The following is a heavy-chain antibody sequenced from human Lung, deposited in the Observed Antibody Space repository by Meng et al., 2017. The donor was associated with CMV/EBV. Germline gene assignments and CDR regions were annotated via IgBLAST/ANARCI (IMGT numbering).Heavy chain of an antibody. V-gene: IGHV1-2*02. Sequence: ASVKVSCKASEYTFTAYYIHWVRQAPGQGLEWMGWIDPNGGGTNYAQKFQDRVTMTSDTSIRTAYMELSRLRSDDAALYYRARERYLVPAASPDYYYYGMDVWGQGTTVTVSS. CDR2: IDPNGGGT. D-gene: IGHD2-2*01. J-gene: IGHJ6*02. CDR1: EYTFTAYY. CDR3: ARERYLVPAASPDYYYYGMDV.